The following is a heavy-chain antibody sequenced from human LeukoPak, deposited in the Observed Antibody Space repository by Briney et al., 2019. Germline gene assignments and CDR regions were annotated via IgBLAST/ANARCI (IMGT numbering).Heavy chain of an antibody. CDR2: IYHSGST. V-gene: IGHV4-30-2*01. D-gene: IGHD2-15*01. Sequence: PSQTLSLTCTVSGGSISSGGYYWSWIRRPPGKGLEWIGYIYHSGSTYYNPSLKSRVTISVDRSKNQFSLKLSSVTAADTAVYYCARDHIRPGSDAFDIWGQGTMVTVSS. CDR3: ARDHIRPGSDAFDI. J-gene: IGHJ3*02. CDR1: GGSISSGGYY.